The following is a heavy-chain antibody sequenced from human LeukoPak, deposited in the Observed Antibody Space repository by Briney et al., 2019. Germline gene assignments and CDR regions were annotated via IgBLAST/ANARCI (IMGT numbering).Heavy chain of an antibody. CDR1: GFTFSSHA. CDR2: ISGSGGST. V-gene: IGHV3-23*01. D-gene: IGHD3-9*01. CDR3: AKKDDILTGYFDY. J-gene: IGHJ4*02. Sequence: PGGSLRLSCAASGFTFSSHAMSWVRQAPGKGLEWVSAISGSGGSTYYADSVKGRFTISRDNSKNTLYLQMNSLRAEDTAVYYCAKKDDILTGYFDYWGQGTLVTVSS.